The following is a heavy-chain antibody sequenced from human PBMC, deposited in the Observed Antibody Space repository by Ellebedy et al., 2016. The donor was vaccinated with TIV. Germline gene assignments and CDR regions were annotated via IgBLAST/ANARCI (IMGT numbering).Heavy chain of an antibody. D-gene: IGHD3-16*01. CDR1: GYTFTRDY. CDR3: ARDAPWGTSLAVDY. CDR2: INPSGGST. V-gene: IGHV1-46*01. J-gene: IGHJ4*02. Sequence: ASVKVSCXASGYTFTRDYMHWVRQAPGQRLEWMGKINPSGGSTTYAQKFQGRVTMTRDRSTSTVYMELSSLRSEATAVYYCARDAPWGTSLAVDYWGQGTLVTVSS.